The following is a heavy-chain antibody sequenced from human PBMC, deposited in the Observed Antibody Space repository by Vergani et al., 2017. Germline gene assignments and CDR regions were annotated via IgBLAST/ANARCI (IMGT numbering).Heavy chain of an antibody. D-gene: IGHD2-21*02. V-gene: IGHV3-13*01. Sequence: EVQLVESGGGLVQPGGSLRLSCAASGFTFSSYDMHWVRQATGKGLEWVSAIGTAGDTYYPGSVKGRFTISRENAKNSLYLQMNSLRAGDTAVYYCARGGGDFAFDIWGQGTMVTVSS. CDR3: ARGGGDFAFDI. CDR2: IGTAGDT. J-gene: IGHJ3*02. CDR1: GFTFSSYD.